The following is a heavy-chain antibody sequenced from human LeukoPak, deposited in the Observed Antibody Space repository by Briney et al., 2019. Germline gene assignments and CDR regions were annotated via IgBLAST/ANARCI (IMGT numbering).Heavy chain of an antibody. V-gene: IGHV4-34*01. CDR1: GGSFSGYY. Sequence: PSETLSLTCAVYGGSFSGYYWSWIRQPPGKGLEWIGEINHSGSTNYNPSLKSRVTISVDTSKNQFSLKLSSVTAADTAVYYCAGSDYIVVVPAAIRPGMDVWGQGTTVTVSS. CDR3: AGSDYIVVVPAAIRPGMDV. CDR2: INHSGST. D-gene: IGHD2-2*01. J-gene: IGHJ6*02.